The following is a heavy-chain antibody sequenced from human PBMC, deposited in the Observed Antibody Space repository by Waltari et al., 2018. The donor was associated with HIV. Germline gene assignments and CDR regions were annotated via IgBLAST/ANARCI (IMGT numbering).Heavy chain of an antibody. Sequence: QVQLVQSGAEVKKPGASVKVSCKASGYTFTGYYMHWVRQAPGQGLEWMGRINPNSGGKNYAQKFQGRVTMTSDTAISTAYMELSRLRSDDTALYYCARDDRNYYDSSGYYYVSDYWGQGTLVTVSS. CDR3: ARDDRNYYDSSGYYYVSDY. D-gene: IGHD3-22*01. V-gene: IGHV1-2*06. CDR2: INPNSGGK. J-gene: IGHJ4*02. CDR1: GYTFTGYY.